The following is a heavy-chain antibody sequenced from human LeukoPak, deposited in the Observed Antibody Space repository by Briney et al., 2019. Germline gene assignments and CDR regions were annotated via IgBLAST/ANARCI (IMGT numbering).Heavy chain of an antibody. CDR1: GGSLSSSSYC. CDR2: IYYSGST. V-gene: IGHV4-39*01. J-gene: IGHJ4*02. Sequence: SETLSLTCTVSGGSLSSSSYCGGWIRQPPGKGLEWIGSIYYSGSTYHNPSLKSRVTISVDTSKNQFSLKLSSATAADTAVYYCATRSGYTYGFDFWGQGTLVTVSS. D-gene: IGHD5-18*01. CDR3: ATRSGYTYGFDF.